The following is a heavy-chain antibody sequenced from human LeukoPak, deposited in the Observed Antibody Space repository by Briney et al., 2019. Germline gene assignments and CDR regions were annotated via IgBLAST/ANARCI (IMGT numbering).Heavy chain of an antibody. V-gene: IGHV3-23*01. CDR1: GFTFSSYV. Sequence: GGSLRLSCAASGFTFSSYVMTRVRQAPGKGLEWVSDISGSGGSTYYADSVKGRFTISRDNSKNTLHLQMNSLRAEDTAVYYCARDQLRSSSFPDLWGRGTLVTVSS. CDR3: ARDQLRSSSFPDL. J-gene: IGHJ2*01. CDR2: ISGSGGST. D-gene: IGHD6-13*01.